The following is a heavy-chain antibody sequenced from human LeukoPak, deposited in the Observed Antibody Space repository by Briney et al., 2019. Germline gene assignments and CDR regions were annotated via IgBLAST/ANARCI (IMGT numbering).Heavy chain of an antibody. CDR2: IISDGSST. CDR1: GFTFSGYW. D-gene: IGHD1-1*01. J-gene: IGHJ4*02. V-gene: IGHV3-74*01. CDR3: AKGYGNLRSPPG. Sequence: GGSLRLSCAASGFTFSGYWMHWVRQAPGKGLVWVSRIISDGSSTTYADSVKGRFTISRDNAKNTVYLQMNSLRAEDTAVYYCAKGYGNLRSPPGWGQGTLVTVSS.